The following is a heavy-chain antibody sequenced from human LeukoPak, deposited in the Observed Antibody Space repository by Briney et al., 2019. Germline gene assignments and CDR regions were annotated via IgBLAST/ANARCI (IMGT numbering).Heavy chain of an antibody. V-gene: IGHV5-51*01. J-gene: IGHJ6*02. CDR2: IYPGDSDT. CDR3: AGLTIVPADVYGMDV. CDR1: GYSFTSYW. Sequence: GESLKISCKGSGYSFTSYWIAWVRQMPGKGLEWMGIIYPGDSDTRYSPSSQGQVTISADKSINTAYLQWSSLKASDTAMYYCAGLTIVPADVYGMDVWGQGTTVTVSS. D-gene: IGHD2-2*01.